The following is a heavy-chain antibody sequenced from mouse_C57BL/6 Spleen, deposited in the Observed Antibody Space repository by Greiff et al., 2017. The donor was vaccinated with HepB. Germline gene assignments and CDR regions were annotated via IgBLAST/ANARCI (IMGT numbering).Heavy chain of an antibody. J-gene: IGHJ2*01. V-gene: IGHV1-26*01. CDR1: GYTFTDYY. Sequence: EVQLQQSGPELVKPGASVKISCKASGYTFTDYYMNWVKQSHGKSLEWIGDINPNNGGTSYNQKFKGKATLTGDKASSTAYMELRSLTSEDSAVYYCARSIYGGYPYYFDYWGQGTTLTVSS. D-gene: IGHD2-3*01. CDR2: INPNNGGT. CDR3: ARSIYGGYPYYFDY.